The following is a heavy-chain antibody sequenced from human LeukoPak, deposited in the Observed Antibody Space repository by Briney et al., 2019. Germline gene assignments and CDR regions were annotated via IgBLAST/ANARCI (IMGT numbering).Heavy chain of an antibody. J-gene: IGHJ6*03. V-gene: IGHV3-23*01. Sequence: TGGSLRLSCAASGFIFSNYATGWVRQAPHKGPEWVSIISGTGFTTYYGDSVKGRFTISRDNSRNTLYLQMDGLRVDDTAVYFCARHPRPHTMSSDSNYFYMDVWGKGTTVTVSS. CDR3: ARHPRPHTMSSDSNYFYMDV. CDR2: ISGTGFTT. D-gene: IGHD6-6*01. CDR1: GFIFSNYA.